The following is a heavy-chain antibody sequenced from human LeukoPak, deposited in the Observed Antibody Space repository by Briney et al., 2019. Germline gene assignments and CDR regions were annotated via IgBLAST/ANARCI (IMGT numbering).Heavy chain of an antibody. CDR3: ARETLRYFGFDY. CDR2: IIPIFGTA. J-gene: IGHJ4*02. V-gene: IGHV1-69*05. CDR1: GGTFSSYA. Sequence: SVKVSRKASGGTFSSYAISWVRQAPGQGLEWMGGIIPIFGTANYAQKFQGRVTITTDESTSTAYMELSSLRSEDTAVYYCARETLRYFGFDYWGQGTLVTVSS. D-gene: IGHD3-9*01.